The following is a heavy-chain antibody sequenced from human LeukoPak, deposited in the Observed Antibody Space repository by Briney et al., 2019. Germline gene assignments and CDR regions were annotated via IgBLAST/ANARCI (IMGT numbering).Heavy chain of an antibody. D-gene: IGHD6-13*01. CDR3: ARGSSSWYGFDY. Sequence: SETLSLTCSVSGVSISSYYWSWIRQPAGKGLEWIGRIYTSGSTNYNPSLKSRVTISVDKSKNQFSLKLSSVTAADTAVYYCARGSSSWYGFDYWGQGTLVTVSS. J-gene: IGHJ4*02. CDR1: GVSISSYY. CDR2: IYTSGST. V-gene: IGHV4-4*07.